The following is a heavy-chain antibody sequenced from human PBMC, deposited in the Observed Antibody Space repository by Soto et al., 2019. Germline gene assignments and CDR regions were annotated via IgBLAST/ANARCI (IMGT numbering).Heavy chain of an antibody. V-gene: IGHV1-69*06. J-gene: IGHJ6*02. CDR3: ARGTRSGSYYYYGLDV. D-gene: IGHD1-26*01. CDR2: IIPIFGTT. CDR1: GGTFSSYA. Sequence: QVQLVQSGADVKKPGSSVKVSYKASGGTFSSYAISWVRQAPGQGLEWMGGIIPIFGTTNYARRFQGRVTITADKSTSTAYMELRSLRSEDTAVYYCARGTRSGSYYYYGLDVWGQGTTVTVSS.